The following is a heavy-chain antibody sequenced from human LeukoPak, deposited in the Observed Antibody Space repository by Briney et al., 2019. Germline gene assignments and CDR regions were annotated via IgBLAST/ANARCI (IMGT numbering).Heavy chain of an antibody. D-gene: IGHD5-18*01. V-gene: IGHV3-23*01. CDR3: ASEGYSYAYYYFYMDV. CDR1: GFTFSSYE. Sequence: GGSLRLSCAASGFTFSSYEMNWVRQAPGKGLEWVSAISGSGGSTYYADSVKGRFTISRDNSKNTLYLQMNSLRAEDTAVYYCASEGYSYAYYYFYMDVWGKGTTVTISS. J-gene: IGHJ6*03. CDR2: ISGSGGST.